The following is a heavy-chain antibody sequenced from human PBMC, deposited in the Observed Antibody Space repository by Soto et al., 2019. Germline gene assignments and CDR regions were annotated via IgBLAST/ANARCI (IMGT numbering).Heavy chain of an antibody. V-gene: IGHV3-23*01. D-gene: IGHD6-6*01. CDR3: AKDLAARPGGYFDY. Sequence: TGGSLRLSCAASGFTFSGYAMIWVPQAQGKGLEWVSAISGSGGSTYYADSVKGRFTISRDNSKNTLYLQMNSLRAEDTAVYYCAKDLAARPGGYFDYWGQGTLVTVSS. CDR1: GFTFSGYA. CDR2: ISGSGGST. J-gene: IGHJ4*02.